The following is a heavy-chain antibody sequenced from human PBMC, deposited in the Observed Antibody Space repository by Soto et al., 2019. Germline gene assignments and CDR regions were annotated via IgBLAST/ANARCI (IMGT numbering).Heavy chain of an antibody. CDR3: ARDYDILTGSTYYFDY. CDR2: TYYRSKWYN. J-gene: IGHJ4*02. CDR1: GDSVSSNSAA. D-gene: IGHD3-9*01. V-gene: IGHV6-1*01. Sequence: SQTLSLTCAISGDSVSSNSAAWNWIRQSPSRGLEWLGRTYYRSKWYNDYAVSVKSRITINPDTFKNQFSLQLNSVTPEDTAVYYCARDYDILTGSTYYFDYWGQGTQVTVSS.